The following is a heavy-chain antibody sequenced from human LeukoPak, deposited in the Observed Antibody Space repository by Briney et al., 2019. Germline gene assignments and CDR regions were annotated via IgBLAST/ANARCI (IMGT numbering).Heavy chain of an antibody. CDR2: IFYSGST. D-gene: IGHD1-1*01. CDR1: GGSVSTFY. Sequence: SETLSLTCTVSGGSVSTFYWNWVRQPPGKGLEWIGNIFYSGSTNYNPSLKSRVTMSVDTSKNQFSLKLSSATAADTAVYYCARAAGRPSYFDFWGQGTLVTVSS. V-gene: IGHV4-59*02. J-gene: IGHJ4*02. CDR3: ARAAGRPSYFDF.